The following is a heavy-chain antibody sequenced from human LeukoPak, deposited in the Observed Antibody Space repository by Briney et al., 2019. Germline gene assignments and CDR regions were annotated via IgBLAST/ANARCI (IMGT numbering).Heavy chain of an antibody. CDR2: IRSKANSYAT. Sequence: GGSLRLSCAASGFTFSGSAMHWVRQASGKGLEWVGRIRSKANSYATAYAASVKGRFTISRDDSKNTAYLQVNSLKTEDTAVYYCTSRGGATDYWGQGTLVTVSS. D-gene: IGHD1-26*01. J-gene: IGHJ4*02. CDR1: GFTFSGSA. V-gene: IGHV3-73*01. CDR3: TSRGGATDY.